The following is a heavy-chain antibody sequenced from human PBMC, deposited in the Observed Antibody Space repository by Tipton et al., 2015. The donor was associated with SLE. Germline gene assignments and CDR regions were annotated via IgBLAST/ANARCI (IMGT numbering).Heavy chain of an antibody. CDR2: IWFDGSTQ. V-gene: IGHV3-33*06. J-gene: IGHJ6*02. CDR1: GFPFSSYG. Sequence: SLRLSCAASGFPFSSYGMHWVRQAPGKGLEWVAVIWFDGSTQYYADSVMGRFTISRDNSKNVLYLAMDRLRAEDTAVYYCAKCRGGHYGMDVWGQGTTVTVSS. CDR3: AKCRGGHYGMDV. D-gene: IGHD3-10*01.